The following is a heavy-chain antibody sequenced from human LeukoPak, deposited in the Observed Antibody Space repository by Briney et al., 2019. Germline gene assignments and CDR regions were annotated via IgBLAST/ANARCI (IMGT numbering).Heavy chain of an antibody. CDR2: INHSGST. CDR3: ARGRTINMVRGVIITLNYYYYMDV. D-gene: IGHD3-10*01. J-gene: IGHJ6*03. V-gene: IGHV4-34*01. Sequence: SETLSLTCAVYGGSFSGYYWSWIRQPPGKGLEWIGEINHSGSTNYNPSLKSRVTISVDTSKNQFSLKLSSVTAADTAVYYCARGRTINMVRGVIITLNYYYYMDVRGKGTTVTVSS. CDR1: GGSFSGYY.